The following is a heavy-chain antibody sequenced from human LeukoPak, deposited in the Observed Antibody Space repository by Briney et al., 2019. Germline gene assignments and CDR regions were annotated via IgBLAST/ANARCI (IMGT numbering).Heavy chain of an antibody. D-gene: IGHD6-19*01. CDR1: RGSISNYY. J-gene: IGHJ4*02. CDR2: IYYSGST. CDR3: ARLDSSGWGYFDY. Sequence: PSETLSLTCTVSRGSISNYYYSWIRQPPGKGLEWIGYIYYSGSTNYNPSLKSRVTLSVDTSKSQFSLKLSSVTAADTAVYYCARLDSSGWGYFDYWGQGTLVTVSS. V-gene: IGHV4-59*01.